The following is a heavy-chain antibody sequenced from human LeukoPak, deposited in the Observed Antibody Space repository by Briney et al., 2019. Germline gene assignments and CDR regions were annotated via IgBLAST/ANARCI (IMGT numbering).Heavy chain of an antibody. D-gene: IGHD1-26*01. CDR2: INPGDSDT. CDR3: ARHKSGSYHPAFDP. CDR1: GYSFTNYW. J-gene: IGHJ5*02. Sequence: GESLKISCKGSGYSFTNYWIGWVRQTPGKGLEWMGIINPGDSDTRYSPSFQGQVTISADKSISTAYLQWSSLKASDSAVYYCARHKSGSYHPAFDPWGQGTLVTVSS. V-gene: IGHV5-51*01.